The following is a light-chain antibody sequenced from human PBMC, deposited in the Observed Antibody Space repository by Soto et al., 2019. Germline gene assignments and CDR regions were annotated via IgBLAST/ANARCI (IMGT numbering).Light chain of an antibody. J-gene: IGKJ5*01. CDR2: GAS. V-gene: IGKV3-20*01. Sequence: EIVLTQSPGTLSLSPGERATLSCRASQSVTSTSLAWYQQKPGQAPRLLMYGASSRATGTPDRISGGGSGTDFTLTISRLEPEDFAVYYCQHYVTSSITFGQGTRLEIK. CDR3: QHYVTSSIT. CDR1: QSVTSTS.